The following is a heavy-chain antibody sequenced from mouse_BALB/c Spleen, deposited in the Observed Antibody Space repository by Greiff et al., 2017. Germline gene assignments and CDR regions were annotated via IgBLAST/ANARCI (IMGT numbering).Heavy chain of an antibody. J-gene: IGHJ3*01. CDR2: IRNKANGYTT. CDR3: ARDPHLAY. Sequence: EVKLVESGGGLVQPGGSLRLSCATSGFTFTDYYMSWVRQPPGKALEWLGFIRNKANGYTTEYSASVKGRFTISRDNSQSILYLQMNTLRAEDSATYYCARDPHLAYWGQGTLVTVSA. CDR1: GFTFTDYY. V-gene: IGHV7-3*02.